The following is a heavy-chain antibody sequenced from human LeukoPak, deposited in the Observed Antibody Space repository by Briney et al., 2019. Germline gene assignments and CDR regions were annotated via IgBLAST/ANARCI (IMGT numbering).Heavy chain of an antibody. Sequence: SETLSLTCDVSGYSISSGYYWGWSRPPPGMGLEWIGSIHHGGSAYYNSSLESRVTILVDTSKNQFSLKMSSVTAADTAVYYCAGDGGYCSGGNCHIWFDPWGQGTLVTVSS. CDR2: IHHGGSA. V-gene: IGHV4-38-2*02. CDR3: AGDGGYCSGGNCHIWFDP. CDR1: GYSISSGYY. D-gene: IGHD2-15*01. J-gene: IGHJ5*02.